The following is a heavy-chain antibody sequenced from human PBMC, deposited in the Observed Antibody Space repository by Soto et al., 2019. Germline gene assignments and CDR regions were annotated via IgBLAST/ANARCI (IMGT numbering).Heavy chain of an antibody. CDR1: GFTFSSYA. CDR3: ARRGYSGYAYYGMDV. Sequence: PGGSLRLSCAASGFTFSSYAMHWVRQAPGKGLEWVAVISYDGSNKYYADSVKGRFTISRDNSKNTLYLQMNSLRAEDTAVYYCARRGYSGYAYYGMDVWGQGTTVTVSS. D-gene: IGHD5-12*01. V-gene: IGHV3-30-3*01. CDR2: ISYDGSNK. J-gene: IGHJ6*02.